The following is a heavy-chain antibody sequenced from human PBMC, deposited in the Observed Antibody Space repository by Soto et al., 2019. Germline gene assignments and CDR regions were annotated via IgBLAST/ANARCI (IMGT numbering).Heavy chain of an antibody. J-gene: IGHJ6*03. CDR1: GYTFTSYY. CDR2: INPSGGST. V-gene: IGHV1-46*03. Sequence: ASVKVSCKASGYTFTSYYMHWVRQAPGQGLEWMGIINPSGGSTSYAQKFQGRVTMTRDTSTSTVYMELSSLRSEDTAVYYCARDSAYYDFWSGYYRAGYYYYMDVWGKGTTVTVSS. CDR3: ARDSAYYDFWSGYYRAGYYYYMDV. D-gene: IGHD3-3*01.